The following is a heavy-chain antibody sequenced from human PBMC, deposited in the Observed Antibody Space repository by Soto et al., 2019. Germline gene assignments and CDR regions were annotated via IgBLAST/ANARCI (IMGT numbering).Heavy chain of an antibody. CDR3: GRIRDYCTSSTCSLPFDY. CDR1: GFTFSTYS. CDR2: IDSSSVYI. V-gene: IGHV3-21*04. J-gene: IGHJ4*02. Sequence: GGSLRLSCAASGFTFSTYSMNWVRQAPGKGLEWVASIDSSSVYIYHADSVKGRFTISRDNAKNSLYLQMNSLRDEDTAVYYCGRIRDYCTSSTCSLPFDYWGQGTQVTVSS. D-gene: IGHD2-2*01.